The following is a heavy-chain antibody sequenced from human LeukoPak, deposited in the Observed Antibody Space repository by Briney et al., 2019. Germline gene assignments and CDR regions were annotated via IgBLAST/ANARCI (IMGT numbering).Heavy chain of an antibody. D-gene: IGHD5/OR15-5a*01. V-gene: IGHV4-34*01. CDR1: GGSFSGYY. CDR3: AANNPPNHSLSS. Sequence: PSETLSLTCAVYGGSFSGYYWSWIRQPPGKGLEWIGEINHSGSTNYNPSLKSRVTISVDTSKNQFSLKLSSVTAADTAVYYCAANNPPNHSLSSWGQGTLVTVSS. CDR2: INHSGST. J-gene: IGHJ5*02.